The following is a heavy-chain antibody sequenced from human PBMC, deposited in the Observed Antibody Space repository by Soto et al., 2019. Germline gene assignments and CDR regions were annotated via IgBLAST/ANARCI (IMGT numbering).Heavy chain of an antibody. V-gene: IGHV4-34*01. D-gene: IGHD2-8*02. J-gene: IGHJ4*02. CDR1: GGSFSDDY. CDR2: INHSRTT. CDR3: ARRPKALVVANF. Sequence: QVQIQQWGAGLLKPSETLSLTCAVYGGSFSDDYWSWIRQSPGKGLEWIGEINHSRTTNYNPSLKSRVTMSVDTSKKHLSLKVTSVTAADAAVYYCARRPKALVVANFWGQGTLVTVSS.